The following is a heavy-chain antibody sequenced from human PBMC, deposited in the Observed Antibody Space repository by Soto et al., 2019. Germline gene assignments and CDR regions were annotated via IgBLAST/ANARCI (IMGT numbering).Heavy chain of an antibody. CDR3: VKDIGSFRELFDY. Sequence: EVQLEESGGGLVQPGRSLRLSCAASGFTFDDYAMHWVRQAPGKGLEWISGITWNSGIIGYADSVKGRFTTSRDNAKNSLYLQMNSLRAEDTALYYCVKDIGSFRELFDYWGQGTLVTVSS. D-gene: IGHD1-26*01. CDR2: ITWNSGII. J-gene: IGHJ4*02. CDR1: GFTFDDYA. V-gene: IGHV3-9*01.